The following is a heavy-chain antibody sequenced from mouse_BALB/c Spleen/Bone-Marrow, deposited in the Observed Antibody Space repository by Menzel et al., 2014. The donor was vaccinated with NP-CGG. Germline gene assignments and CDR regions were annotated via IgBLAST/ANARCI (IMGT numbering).Heavy chain of an antibody. Sequence: EVKLVESGAELVRPGALVKLSCKASGFNIKDYYMHWVKQRSEQGLEWIGWIDPENGNTIYDPKFQGKASITADTSSNTAYLQLSSLTSEDTAVYYCASYYGSSYDYFDYWGRGTTLTVSS. D-gene: IGHD1-1*01. CDR1: GFNIKDYY. V-gene: IGHV14-1*02. CDR3: ASYYGSSYDYFDY. J-gene: IGHJ2*01. CDR2: IDPENGNT.